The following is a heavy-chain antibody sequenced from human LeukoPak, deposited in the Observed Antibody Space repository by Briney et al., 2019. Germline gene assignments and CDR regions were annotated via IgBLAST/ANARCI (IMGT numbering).Heavy chain of an antibody. D-gene: IGHD3-22*01. CDR3: ASRRYYYDSSGYYYYYGMDV. Sequence: GASVKVSCKASGGTFSSYAISWVRQAPGQGLEWMGGIIPIFGTANYAQKFQGRVTITADESTSTAYMELSSLRSEDTAVYYCASRRYYYDSSGYYYYYGMDVWGQGTTVTVSS. CDR1: GGTFSSYA. V-gene: IGHV1-69*13. CDR2: IIPIFGTA. J-gene: IGHJ6*02.